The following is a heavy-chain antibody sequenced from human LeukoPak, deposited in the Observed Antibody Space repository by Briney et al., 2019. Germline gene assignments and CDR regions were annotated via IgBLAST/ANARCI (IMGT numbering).Heavy chain of an antibody. D-gene: IGHD3-3*01. CDR2: LNWISDSI. J-gene: IGHJ6*03. CDR1: GFTYDDYA. V-gene: IGHV3-9*03. CDR3: AGDSSNDCNFWSGYYTNYMDV. Sequence: PGGSLTLSHAVSGFTYDDYAMLWLRQAPGKGREGVSGLNWISDSIGYADFVKGRITMSTDNAPNSLYLQMNSLRAEDMAVYYCAGDSSNDCNFWSGYYTNYMDVWGKGTTVTVSS.